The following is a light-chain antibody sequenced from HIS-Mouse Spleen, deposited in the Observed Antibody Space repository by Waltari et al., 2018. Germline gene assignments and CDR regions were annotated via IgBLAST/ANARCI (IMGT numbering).Light chain of an antibody. CDR2: KDS. J-gene: IGLJ3*02. CDR1: ALPKPY. V-gene: IGLV3-25*03. Sequence: SYELTQPPSVSVSPGQTARITCPGDALPKPYAYWYQQKPGQAPVLVIYKDSERPSGIPERFSGSSSGTTVTLTISGVQAEDEADYYCQSADSSGTWVFGGGTKLTVL. CDR3: QSADSSGTWV.